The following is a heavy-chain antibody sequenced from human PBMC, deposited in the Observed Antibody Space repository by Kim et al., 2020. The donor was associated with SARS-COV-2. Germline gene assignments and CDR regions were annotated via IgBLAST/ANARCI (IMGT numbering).Heavy chain of an antibody. Sequence: RGSLRLSCAASGFTFSSYWMHWVRQAPGKGLVWVSRINSDGSSTTYAESVKGRFTISRDNAKSTLYLQMNSLRAEETAVYYCAKGGLAHFDYWGQGTLVSVSS. D-gene: IGHD3-16*01. V-gene: IGHV3-74*01. CDR1: GFTFSSYW. CDR2: INSDGSST. CDR3: AKGGLAHFDY. J-gene: IGHJ4*02.